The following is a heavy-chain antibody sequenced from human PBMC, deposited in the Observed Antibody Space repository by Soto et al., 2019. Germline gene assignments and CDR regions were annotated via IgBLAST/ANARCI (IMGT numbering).Heavy chain of an antibody. Sequence: ASVKVSCKVSGYTLTELSMHWVRQAPGKGLEWMGGFDPEDGETIYAQKFQGRVTMTEDTSTDTAYMELSSLRSEDTAVYCCATMAMVRGDPFDYWGQGTLVTVSS. CDR3: ATMAMVRGDPFDY. V-gene: IGHV1-24*01. CDR1: GYTLTELS. J-gene: IGHJ4*02. CDR2: FDPEDGET. D-gene: IGHD3-10*01.